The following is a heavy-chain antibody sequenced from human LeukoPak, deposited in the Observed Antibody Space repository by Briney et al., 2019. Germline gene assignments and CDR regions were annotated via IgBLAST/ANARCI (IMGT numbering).Heavy chain of an antibody. Sequence: GGSLRLSCAASGFTFSSYGMHWVRQAPGKGLEWVAVISYDGNNKYFADSLKGRFTVSRDNSKNTLYLLMNSLRAEDTAVYYCAKDRSLSFDYWGQGTLVTVSS. CDR3: AKDRSLSFDY. J-gene: IGHJ4*02. D-gene: IGHD3-10*01. V-gene: IGHV3-30*18. CDR2: ISYDGNNK. CDR1: GFTFSSYG.